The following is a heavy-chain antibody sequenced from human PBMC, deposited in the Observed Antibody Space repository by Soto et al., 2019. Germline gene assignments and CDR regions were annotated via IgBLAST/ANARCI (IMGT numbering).Heavy chain of an antibody. V-gene: IGHV1-69*08. D-gene: IGHD3-16*01. Sequence: QVQLVQSGAEVKKPGSSVKVSCKASGGTFSSYTISWVRQAPGQGLEWMGRIIPILGIANYAQKFQGRVTITADKSTSTAYRELSSLRSEDTAVYYCARESRYYDYVWGSYLPGYYYGMDVWGQGTTVTVSS. CDR3: ARESRYYDYVWGSYLPGYYYGMDV. J-gene: IGHJ6*02. CDR2: IIPILGIA. CDR1: GGTFSSYT.